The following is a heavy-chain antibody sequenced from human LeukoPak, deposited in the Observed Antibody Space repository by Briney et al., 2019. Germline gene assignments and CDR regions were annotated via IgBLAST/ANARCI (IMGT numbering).Heavy chain of an antibody. J-gene: IGHJ6*02. D-gene: IGHD2-2*01. CDR1: GFTFSSYD. CDR2: IGTAGDT. V-gene: IGHV3-13*01. CDR3: ARVVRQDGMDV. Sequence: GGSLRLSCAASGFTFSSYDMHWVRQATGKGLEWVSAIGTAGDTYYPGSVKGGFTISRENAKNSLYLQMNSLRAGDTAVYCCARVVRQDGMDVWGQGTTVTVSS.